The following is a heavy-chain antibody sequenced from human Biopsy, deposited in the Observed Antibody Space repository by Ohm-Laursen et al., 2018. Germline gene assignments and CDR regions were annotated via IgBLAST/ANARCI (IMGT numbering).Heavy chain of an antibody. CDR2: ILHWGT. J-gene: IGHJ4*02. Sequence: GTLSHLHCLWWLHQWLPLELDPEVPRKGTGVACLYILHWGTTSNPSLNGRATMSLDTSKNQFSLRLIYVTAADTAVYYCARMPHFDYWGQGILVTVSS. CDR1: WLHQWLP. D-gene: IGHD2-2*01. V-gene: IGHV4-59*01. CDR3: ARMPHFDY.